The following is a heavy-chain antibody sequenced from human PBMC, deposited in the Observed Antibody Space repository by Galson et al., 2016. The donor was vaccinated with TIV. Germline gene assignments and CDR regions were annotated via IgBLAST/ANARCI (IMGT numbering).Heavy chain of an antibody. CDR2: IIPIFGTA. J-gene: IGHJ6*03. CDR3: ARSEYSYGNYYYYYYMDV. CDR1: GGTSSSYA. V-gene: IGHV1-69*13. D-gene: IGHD5-18*01. Sequence: SVKVSCKASGGTSSSYAISWVRQAPGQGLEWMGGIIPIFGTANYAQKFQGRVTITADESTSTAYMELSSLRSEDTAVFYCARSEYSYGNYYYYYYMDVWGKGTTVIVSS.